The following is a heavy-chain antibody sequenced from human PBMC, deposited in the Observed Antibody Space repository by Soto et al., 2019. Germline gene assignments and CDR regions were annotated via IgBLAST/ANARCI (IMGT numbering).Heavy chain of an antibody. CDR1: GFTVSSNY. V-gene: IGHV3-66*01. D-gene: IGHD3-22*01. CDR3: ARDRVGGYYYDYLDY. Sequence: PGGSLRLSCAASGFTVSSNYMSWVRQAPGKGLEWVSVIYSGGSTYYADSVKGRFTISRDNSKNTLYLQMKSLRAEDTAVYYCARDRVGGYYYDYLDYWGQGTLVTVSS. CDR2: IYSGGST. J-gene: IGHJ4*02.